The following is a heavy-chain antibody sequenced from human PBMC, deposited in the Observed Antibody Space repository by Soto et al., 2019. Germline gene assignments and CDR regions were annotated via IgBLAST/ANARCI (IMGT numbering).Heavy chain of an antibody. CDR3: ARERGRIAAALKWFDP. V-gene: IGHV1-46*01. D-gene: IGHD6-13*01. J-gene: IGHJ5*02. CDR2: INPSGGST. Sequence: ASVKVSCKASGYTFTSYYMHWVRHAPGQGLEWMGIINPSGGSTSYAQKFQGRVTMTRDTSTSTVYMELSSLRSEDTAVYYCARERGRIAAALKWFDPWGQGTLVTVSS. CDR1: GYTFTSYY.